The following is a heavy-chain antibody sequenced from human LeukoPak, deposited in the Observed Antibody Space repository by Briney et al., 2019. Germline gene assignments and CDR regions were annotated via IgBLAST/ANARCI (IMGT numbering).Heavy chain of an antibody. CDR1: GFTFSSYG. CDR3: AKDMGFHDYGDYVDY. J-gene: IGHJ4*02. Sequence: PGGSLRLSCAASGFTFSSYGMHWVRQAPGKGLEWVAVISYDGSNKYYADSVKGRFTISRDNSKNTLYLQMNSLRAEDTAVYYCAKDMGFHDYGDYVDYWGQGTLVTVSS. CDR2: ISYDGSNK. D-gene: IGHD4-17*01. V-gene: IGHV3-30*18.